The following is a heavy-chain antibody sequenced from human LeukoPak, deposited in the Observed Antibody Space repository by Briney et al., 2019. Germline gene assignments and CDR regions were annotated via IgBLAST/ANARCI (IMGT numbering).Heavy chain of an antibody. J-gene: IGHJ3*02. CDR2: ISAYNGNT. CDR3: ARDPVGVVLEWLAARAPAFDI. Sequence: ASVKVSCKASGYTFTSYGISWVRQAPGQGLEWMGWISAYNGNTNYAQKLQGRVTMTTDTSTSTAYMELRSLRSDDTAVYYCARDPVGVVLEWLAARAPAFDIWAKGQWSPSLQ. V-gene: IGHV1-18*01. D-gene: IGHD3-3*01. CDR1: GYTFTSYG.